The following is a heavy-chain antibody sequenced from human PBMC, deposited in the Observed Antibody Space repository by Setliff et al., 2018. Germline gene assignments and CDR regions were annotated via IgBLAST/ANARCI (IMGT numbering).Heavy chain of an antibody. V-gene: IGHV1-18*01. CDR3: ARSSGPRVVLAADFDS. J-gene: IGHJ4*02. CDR2: ISPYNGNT. D-gene: IGHD3-9*01. Sequence: GASVKVSCKTSGYNFITTGISWVRQAPGQGPEWMGCISPYNGNTNYAQKFQDRVTMTTDTSTATVYMELKNLRTDDTAVYYCARSSGPRVVLAADFDSWGQGTLVTSPQ. CDR1: GYNFITTG.